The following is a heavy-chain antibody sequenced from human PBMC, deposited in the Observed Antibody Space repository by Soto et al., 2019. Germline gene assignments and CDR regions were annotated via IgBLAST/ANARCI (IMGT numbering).Heavy chain of an antibody. D-gene: IGHD3-22*01. Sequence: QVQLVQSGAEVKKPGASVKVSCKASGYTFTSYYMHWVRQAPGQGLEWMGIINPSGGSTSYAQKFQGRVTMTRDTSTSTVYMELSGLRSEDTAVYYCARVGSYDSSGYYRDYWGQGTLVTVSS. CDR1: GYTFTSYY. V-gene: IGHV1-46*01. CDR3: ARVGSYDSSGYYRDY. J-gene: IGHJ4*02. CDR2: INPSGGST.